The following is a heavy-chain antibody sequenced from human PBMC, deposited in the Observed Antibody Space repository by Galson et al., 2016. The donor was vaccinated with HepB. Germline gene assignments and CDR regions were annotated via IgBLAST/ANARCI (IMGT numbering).Heavy chain of an antibody. J-gene: IGHJ4*02. CDR1: GFTFSRHS. V-gene: IGHV4-59*04. CDR3: MRHYSSGPRAVDS. D-gene: IGHD3-22*01. Sequence: LRLSCAASGFTFSRHSMNWVRQPPGKGLEWIGSIYYSGNTYYNTSLLSRVSVSIDTPKNQFSLKVTAVTAADAAVYYCMRHYSSGPRAVDSWGQGTLVTVSS. CDR2: IYYSGNT.